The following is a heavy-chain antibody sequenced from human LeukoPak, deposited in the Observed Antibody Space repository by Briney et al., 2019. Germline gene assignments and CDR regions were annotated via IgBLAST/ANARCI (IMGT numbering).Heavy chain of an antibody. CDR3: ARAPGDPPNY. Sequence: PGGSLRLSCAASGFTFSSYWMSWVRQAPGKGLEWVANIKQDGSEIYYVGSVKGRFTISRDNAKNSLYLRMKSLRVEDTAVYYCARAPGDPPNYWGQGTLVTVSS. CDR2: IKQDGSEI. CDR1: GFTFSSYW. J-gene: IGHJ4*02. V-gene: IGHV3-7*03.